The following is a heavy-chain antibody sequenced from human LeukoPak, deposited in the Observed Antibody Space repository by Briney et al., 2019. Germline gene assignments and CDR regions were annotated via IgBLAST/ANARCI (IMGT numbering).Heavy chain of an antibody. CDR1: GFTFSTYR. J-gene: IGHJ4*02. CDR3: ARGPLRSWADFDY. V-gene: IGHV3-21*01. CDR2: ISSGSSYI. D-gene: IGHD1-26*01. Sequence: KTGGSLRLSCAASGFTFSTYRMNWVRQAPGKGLEWVSSISSGSSYIYYADSVKGRFTISRDNAENSLYLQMNSLRAEDTAVYYCARGPLRSWADFDYWGQGTLVTVSS.